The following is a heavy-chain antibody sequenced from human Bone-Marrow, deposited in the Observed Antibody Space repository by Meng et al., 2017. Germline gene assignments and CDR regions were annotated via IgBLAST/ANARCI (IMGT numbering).Heavy chain of an antibody. J-gene: IGHJ3*02. Sequence: GESLKISCAASGFTFSSYWMHWVRQAPGKGLVWVSRINSDGSSVTYTDSVKGRFTISRDNAKNTLYLQMNSLRVEDTAVYYCARGGTRGYSYYDAFDIWGQGTMVTVSS. V-gene: IGHV3-74*01. D-gene: IGHD5-18*01. CDR1: GFTFSSYW. CDR3: ARGGTRGYSYYDAFDI. CDR2: INSDGSSV.